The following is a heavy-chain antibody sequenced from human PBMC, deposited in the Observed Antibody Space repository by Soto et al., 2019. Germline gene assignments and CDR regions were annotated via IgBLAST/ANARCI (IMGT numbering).Heavy chain of an antibody. Sequence: SETLSRTCTVSGGSIRGYYWSWMRQPPGKGLEWIGYMYNTGSTVYNPSFKSRVTISVDTSKNQFSLKLNSVTAADTAVYYCARDLWGYCGTDCYPLDVWGQGTTAT. CDR1: GGSIRGYY. CDR3: ARDLWGYCGTDCYPLDV. J-gene: IGHJ6*02. CDR2: MYNTGST. D-gene: IGHD2-21*02. V-gene: IGHV4-59*01.